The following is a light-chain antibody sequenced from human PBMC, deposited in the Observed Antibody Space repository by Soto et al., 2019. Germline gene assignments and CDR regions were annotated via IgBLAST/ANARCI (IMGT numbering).Light chain of an antibody. V-gene: IGLV2-14*03. CDR2: DVN. J-gene: IGLJ1*01. Sequence: SVLTQPASVSGAPGPAITISFAGTSSDVGGYNYVSWYQHHPGKAPKLMIYDVNNRPSGDSNRFSGSKSGNTASLTISGLQADYEADYYCSSWTSGATHVFGSVTEVTVL. CDR3: SSWTSGATHV. CDR1: SSDVGGYNY.